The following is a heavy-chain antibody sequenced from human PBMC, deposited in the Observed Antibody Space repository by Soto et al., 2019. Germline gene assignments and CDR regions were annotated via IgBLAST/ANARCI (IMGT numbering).Heavy chain of an antibody. V-gene: IGHV4-39*01. J-gene: IGHJ4*02. CDR3: ASLLIAAADFDY. CDR1: GGSISSSSYY. Sequence: QLQLQESCPGLVKPSETLSLTCTVSGGSISSSSYYWGWIRQPPGKGLVRIGCVYFSGCTYYTPSLESRVRMYVDWSKTQCSLKLTSVTAADTSVYYCASLLIAAADFDYWGQGTLGTVSS. D-gene: IGHD6-13*01. CDR2: VYFSGCT.